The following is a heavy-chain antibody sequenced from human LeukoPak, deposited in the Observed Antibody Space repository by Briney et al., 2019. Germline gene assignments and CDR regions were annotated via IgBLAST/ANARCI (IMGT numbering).Heavy chain of an antibody. CDR1: GGSITSYD. CDR2: IYSSGGT. CDR3: ARDPYGVEGKNYFDY. D-gene: IGHD4-17*01. J-gene: IGHJ4*02. Sequence: SETLSLTCTVSGGSITSYDWSWIRQPAGKGLEWIGRIYSSGGTKCNPSLKSRVTMSVDTFKNQFSLKLNSVTAADSAVYYSARDPYGVEGKNYFDYWGQGTLVTVSS. V-gene: IGHV4-4*07.